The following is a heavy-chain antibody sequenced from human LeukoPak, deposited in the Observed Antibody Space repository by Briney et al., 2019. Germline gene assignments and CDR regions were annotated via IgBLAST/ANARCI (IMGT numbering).Heavy chain of an antibody. Sequence: PSETLSLTCTVSGGSISSYYWSWIRQPPGKGLEWMGYIYYSGSTNYNPSLKSRVTISVDTSKNQFSLKLSSVTAADTAVYYCARESRGLYGGNSEAFDYWGQGTLVSVSS. CDR1: GGSISSYY. CDR3: ARESRGLYGGNSEAFDY. J-gene: IGHJ4*02. V-gene: IGHV4-59*01. D-gene: IGHD4-23*01. CDR2: IYYSGST.